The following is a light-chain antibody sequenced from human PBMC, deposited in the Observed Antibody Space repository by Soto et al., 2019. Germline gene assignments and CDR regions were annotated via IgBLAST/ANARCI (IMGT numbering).Light chain of an antibody. CDR1: SGHSSYI. CDR3: ETWDSDTHTV. CDR2: LEGSGSY. J-gene: IGLJ3*02. V-gene: IGLV4-60*02. Sequence: QPVLTQSSSASASLGSSVKLTCTLSSGHSSYIIAWHQQQPGKAPRYLMKLEGSGSYNKGSGVPDRFSGSSSGADRYLTISTLQFEDEAGYYCETWDSDTHTVFGGGTKLTVL.